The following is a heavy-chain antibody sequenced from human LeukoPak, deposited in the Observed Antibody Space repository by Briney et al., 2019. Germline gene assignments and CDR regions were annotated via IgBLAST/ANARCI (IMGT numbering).Heavy chain of an antibody. J-gene: IGHJ4*02. D-gene: IGHD1-26*01. CDR2: INPNSPDT. V-gene: IGHV1-2*02. CDR3: ARVIVGATTYGY. Sequence: ASVTVSCKASGYTFTGYYIHWVRQAPGQGLEWMGWINPNSPDTNYAQKFQGRVTISTDSSISTAYMELSRLRSDDTAIYYCARVIVGATTYGYWGQGTLVTVSS. CDR1: GYTFTGYY.